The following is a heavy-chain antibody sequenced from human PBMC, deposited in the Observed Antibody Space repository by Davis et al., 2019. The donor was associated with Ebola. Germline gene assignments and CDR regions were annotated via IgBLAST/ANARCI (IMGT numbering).Heavy chain of an antibody. J-gene: IGHJ4*02. CDR2: ISGGGATT. D-gene: IGHD2-8*02. Sequence: PGGSLRLSCAASGFTFSSYAMSWVRQAPGKGLEWVSTISGGGATTYYADSVQGRFTISRDNSKHTLYLHMNSLRDGDTAVYYCAKERPILVLRGPFDFWGQGTLVTVSS. V-gene: IGHV3-23*01. CDR3: AKERPILVLRGPFDF. CDR1: GFTFSSYA.